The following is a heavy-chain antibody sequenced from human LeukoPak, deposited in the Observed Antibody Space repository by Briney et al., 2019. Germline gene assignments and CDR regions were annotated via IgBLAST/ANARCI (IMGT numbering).Heavy chain of an antibody. V-gene: IGHV3-7*01. CDR2: IKQDGSEE. Sequence: PGGSLRLSCAASGFTFSSYWMTWVRQAPGKGLEWVANIKQDGSEEYYIDSVRGRFTISRDNAKNSLYLQMNSLRAEDTAVYYCARDGDFGELLDWGQGTLVTVSS. CDR3: ARDGDFGELLD. J-gene: IGHJ4*02. CDR1: GFTFSSYW. D-gene: IGHD3-10*01.